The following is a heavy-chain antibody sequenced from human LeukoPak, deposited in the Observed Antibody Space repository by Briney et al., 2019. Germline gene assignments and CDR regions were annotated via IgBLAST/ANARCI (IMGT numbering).Heavy chain of an antibody. V-gene: IGHV4-34*01. Sequence: SETLSLTCAVYGGSFSGYYWSWIRQPPGKGLEWIGEINHSGSTNYNPSLKSRVTISVDTSKNQFSLKLSSVTAADTAVYYCARDLRYCSSTSCYVHWFDPWGQGTLVTVSS. J-gene: IGHJ5*02. CDR3: ARDLRYCSSTSCYVHWFDP. CDR2: INHSGST. CDR1: GGSFSGYY. D-gene: IGHD2-2*01.